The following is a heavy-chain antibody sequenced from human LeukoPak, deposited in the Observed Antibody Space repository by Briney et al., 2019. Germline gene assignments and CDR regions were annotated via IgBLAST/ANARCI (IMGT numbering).Heavy chain of an antibody. V-gene: IGHV4-38-2*01. D-gene: IGHD1-26*01. J-gene: IGHJ6*03. CDR1: GGSFSGYY. CDR2: IYHSGST. Sequence: PSETLSLTCAVYGGSFSGYYWGWIRQPPGKGLEWIGSIYHSGSTFYNPSLMSRVTISVDTSKNQFSLKLSSVTAADTAVYYCAGHSGSYYRYYYYMDVWGKGTTVTVSS. CDR3: AGHSGSYYRYYYYMDV.